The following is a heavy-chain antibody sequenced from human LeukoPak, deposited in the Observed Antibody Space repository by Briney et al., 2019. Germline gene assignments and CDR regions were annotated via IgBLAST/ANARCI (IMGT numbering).Heavy chain of an antibody. Sequence: GGSLRLSCAASGFTFSSYSMNWVRQAPGKGLEWVSAISGSGGSTYYADSVKGRFTISRDNSKNTLYLQMNSLRAEDTAVYYCAKTGGGMITFGGPVDYWGQGTLVTVSS. CDR1: GFTFSSYS. CDR2: ISGSGGST. D-gene: IGHD3-16*01. J-gene: IGHJ4*02. CDR3: AKTGGGMITFGGPVDY. V-gene: IGHV3-23*01.